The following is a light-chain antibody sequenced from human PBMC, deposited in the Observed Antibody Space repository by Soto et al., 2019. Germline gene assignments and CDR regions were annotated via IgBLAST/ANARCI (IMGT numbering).Light chain of an antibody. J-gene: IGKJ5*01. CDR1: QSVSSW. CDR3: QLANCIPLT. CDR2: AAS. Sequence: DIVLTQSPATLSLSPGERATLSCRASQSVSSWLAWYQQKPGKAPKLLIYAASSLQSVVPSRFSGSGSGPDFTLTICSLKREDCATFYFQLANCIPLTFGHGTRLEMK. V-gene: IGKV1-12*01.